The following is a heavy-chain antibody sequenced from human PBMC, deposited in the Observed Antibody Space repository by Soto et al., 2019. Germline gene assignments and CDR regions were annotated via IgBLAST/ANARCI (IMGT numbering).Heavy chain of an antibody. Sequence: GGSLRLSCAASGFTFSSYGMHWVRQAPGKGLEWVAVISYDGSNKYYADSVKGRFTISRDNSKNTLYLQMNSLRAEDTAVYYCAKAHGDGAFDIWGQGTMVTV. CDR1: GFTFSSYG. J-gene: IGHJ3*02. CDR2: ISYDGSNK. CDR3: AKAHGDGAFDI. V-gene: IGHV3-30*18.